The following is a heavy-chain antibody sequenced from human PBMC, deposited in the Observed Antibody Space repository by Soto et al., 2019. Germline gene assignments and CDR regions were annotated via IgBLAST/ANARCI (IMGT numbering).Heavy chain of an antibody. CDR3: ARGVFNSGNHYTRPAALDI. CDR2: TIPVFNAP. V-gene: IGHV1-69*06. D-gene: IGHD3-10*01. Sequence: QVQLEQSGAEVKKPGSSVEVSCKASGGTLSDHGVSWLRQAPGQGLEWMGGTIPVFNAPKYAPRFQGRVTIAADKSTNIADLGLSSLRSEDTALYYCARGVFNSGNHYTRPAALDIWGQGTMFIVSS. CDR1: GGTLSDHG. J-gene: IGHJ3*02.